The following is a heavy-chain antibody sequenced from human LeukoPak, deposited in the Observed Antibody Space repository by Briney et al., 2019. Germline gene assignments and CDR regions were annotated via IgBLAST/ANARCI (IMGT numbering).Heavy chain of an antibody. J-gene: IGHJ4*02. CDR1: GYTFTNYW. V-gene: IGHV5-51*01. CDR2: IYPGDSDT. CDR3: AIRATAEYFDY. Sequence: KPGESLKISCQGSGYTFTNYWIAWVRQMPGKGLEWMGIIYPGDSDTRYSPSFQGRVTISADKSTSTAYLQWNSLTASDTAIYYCAIRATAEYFDYWGREPLSPSP.